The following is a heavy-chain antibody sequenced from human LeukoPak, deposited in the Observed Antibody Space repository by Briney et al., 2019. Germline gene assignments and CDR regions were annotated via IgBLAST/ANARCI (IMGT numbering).Heavy chain of an antibody. D-gene: IGHD3-22*01. J-gene: IGHJ5*02. V-gene: IGHV4-59*08. Sequence: XSXIXQPPXXXLEWIXYIYYSGSTNYNPSLKSRVTISVDTSKNQFSLKLSSVTAADTAVYYCARRGTYYYDSSGSPYDWFDPWGQGTLVTVSS. CDR3: ARRGTYYYDSSGSPYDWFDP. CDR2: IYYSGST.